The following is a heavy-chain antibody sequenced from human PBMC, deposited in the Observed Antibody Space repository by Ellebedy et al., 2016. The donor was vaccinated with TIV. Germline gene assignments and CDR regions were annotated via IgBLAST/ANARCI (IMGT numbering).Heavy chain of an antibody. J-gene: IGHJ4*02. D-gene: IGHD6-13*01. CDR2: IWHDGSNK. Sequence: PGGSLRLSCAASGFTFNSYPMHWVRQAPDKGLEWVAVIWHDGSNKYYADSVKGRFTISRDNSKNMLYLQMDSLRTEDTAVYYCAKDRSGSWVYDYWGQGTLVTVSS. CDR1: GFTFNSYP. CDR3: AKDRSGSWVYDY. V-gene: IGHV3-30*02.